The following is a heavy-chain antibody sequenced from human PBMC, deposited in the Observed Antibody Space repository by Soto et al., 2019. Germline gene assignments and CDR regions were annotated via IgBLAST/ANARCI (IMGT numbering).Heavy chain of an antibody. Sequence: QLQLQESGPGLVKPSETLSLTCTVSGGSISSSSYYWGWIRQPPGKGLEWIGRIYYSGSTYYNPSLKSRASVSVDTSKNLFPLKLSSVTAADTALYYCATAAGIAVASYWGQGTLVTVSS. CDR2: IYYSGST. D-gene: IGHD6-19*01. CDR3: ATAAGIAVASY. J-gene: IGHJ4*02. CDR1: GGSISSSSYY. V-gene: IGHV4-39*01.